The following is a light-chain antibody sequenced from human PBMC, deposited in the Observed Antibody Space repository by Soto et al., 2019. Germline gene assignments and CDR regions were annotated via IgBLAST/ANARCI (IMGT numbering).Light chain of an antibody. CDR2: GAS. Sequence: EIVMTQSPATLSVSPGERATLSCRASQSVSSNLAWYQQKPGQAPRLLIYGASTRATGIPARFSGSGSGTVSTTTISSLPSEFFAVYYRQQYNKSPYTFGQGTKLEIK. CDR1: QSVSSN. V-gene: IGKV3-15*01. CDR3: QQYNKSPYT. J-gene: IGKJ2*01.